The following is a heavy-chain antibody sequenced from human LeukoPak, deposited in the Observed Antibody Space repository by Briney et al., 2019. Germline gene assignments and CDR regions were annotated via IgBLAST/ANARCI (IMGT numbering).Heavy chain of an antibody. Sequence: ASVKVSCKASGYTLTNYFMHWVRQAPGQGLEWMGIINPSSGGTTYAPKFQGRVAMTSVTSTSTLYMELSSLRSEDTAIYYCARESRPIAASGRGAFDIWGQGTMVSVSS. V-gene: IGHV1-46*01. CDR1: GYTLTNYF. J-gene: IGHJ3*02. D-gene: IGHD6-13*01. CDR3: ARESRPIAASGRGAFDI. CDR2: INPSSGGT.